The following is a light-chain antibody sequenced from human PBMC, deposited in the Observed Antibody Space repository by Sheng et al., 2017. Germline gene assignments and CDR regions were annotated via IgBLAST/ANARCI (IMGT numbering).Light chain of an antibody. CDR2: GAS. Sequence: ETVMTQSPATLSVSPGERATLSCRASQSVSNNYLAWWQQKPGQAPRLLIYGASSRATGIPDRFSGSGSGTDFTLTISRLEPEDFAVYYCQQYGISPRTFGQGTRLEIK. V-gene: IGKV3-20*01. CDR3: QQYGISPRT. CDR1: QSVSNNY. J-gene: IGKJ5*01.